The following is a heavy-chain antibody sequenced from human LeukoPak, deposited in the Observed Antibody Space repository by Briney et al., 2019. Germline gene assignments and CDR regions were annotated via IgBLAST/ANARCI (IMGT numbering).Heavy chain of an antibody. CDR1: GYTFTSYG. CDR2: ISAYNGNT. Sequence: ASVKVSCKASGYTFTSYGISWVRQAPGQGLEWMGWISAYNGNTNYAQKLQGRVTMTTDTSTSTAYMELRSLRSDDTAVYYCAGAGVVVALLSHWDYWGQGTLVTVSS. CDR3: AGAGVVVALLSHWDY. J-gene: IGHJ4*02. V-gene: IGHV1-18*01. D-gene: IGHD3-22*01.